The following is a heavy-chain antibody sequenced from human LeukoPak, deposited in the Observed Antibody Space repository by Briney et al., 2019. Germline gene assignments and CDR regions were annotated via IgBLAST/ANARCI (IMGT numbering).Heavy chain of an antibody. CDR2: IDPISGGT. CDR3: ARSGFTTGFYLDF. CDR1: GYTFTGYY. J-gene: IGHJ4*02. Sequence: GASVKVSCKASGYTFTGYYIHWLRRAPAQGLEWMGWIDPISGGTNYAQKFQDTITMTRDKSIATAYMEVRRLNSDDTAVYYCARSGFTTGFYLDFWGQGTLVAVSS. V-gene: IGHV1-2*02. D-gene: IGHD1-1*01.